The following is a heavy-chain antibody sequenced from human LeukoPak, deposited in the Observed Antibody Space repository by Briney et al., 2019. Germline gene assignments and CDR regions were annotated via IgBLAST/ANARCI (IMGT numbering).Heavy chain of an antibody. J-gene: IGHJ4*02. CDR1: GFTFSSYG. CDR3: AKAPMYSSSSGPFDY. V-gene: IGHV3-30*18. CDR2: ISYDGSNK. D-gene: IGHD6-6*01. Sequence: PGGSLRLSCAASGFTFSSYGMHWGRQAPGTGLEWVAVISYDGSNKYYADSVKGRFTISRDNSKNTLYLQMNSLRAEDTAVYYCAKAPMYSSSSGPFDYWGQGTLVTVSS.